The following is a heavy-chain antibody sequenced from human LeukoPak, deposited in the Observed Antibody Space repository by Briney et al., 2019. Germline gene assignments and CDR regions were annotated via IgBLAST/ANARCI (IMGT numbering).Heavy chain of an antibody. CDR1: AFTSSGHW. Sequence: QTGGSLRLSCAASAFTSSGHWMSWVRQAPGKGLEWVANIKEDGSEKYYLDSVKGRFTISRDNAKNSLQLQINSLRVEDTAVYYCARNSFAELMLLGSAYGMDVWGQGTTVTVSS. D-gene: IGHD2-8*01. CDR2: IKEDGSEK. CDR3: ARNSFAELMLLGSAYGMDV. J-gene: IGHJ6*02. V-gene: IGHV3-7*01.